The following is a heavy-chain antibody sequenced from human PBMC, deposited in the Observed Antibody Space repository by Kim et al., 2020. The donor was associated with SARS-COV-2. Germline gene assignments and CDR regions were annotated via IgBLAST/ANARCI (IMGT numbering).Heavy chain of an antibody. CDR3: ARHGRCNGGACYSLNWFDP. CDR1: GGSISSYY. CDR2: IYYTGST. D-gene: IGHD2-15*01. V-gene: IGHV4-59*08. J-gene: IGHJ5*02. Sequence: SETLSLTCTVSGGSISSYYWSWIRQPPGKGLEWIGYIYYTGSTNYNPSLTSRVTISVDTSKNQFSMKLTSVTAADTAVYFCARHGRCNGGACYSLNWFDPWGQGTLVTVSS.